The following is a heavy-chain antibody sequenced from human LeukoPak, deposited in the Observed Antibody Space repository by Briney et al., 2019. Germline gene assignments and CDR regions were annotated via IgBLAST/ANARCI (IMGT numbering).Heavy chain of an antibody. CDR3: ARDEPTGGRGAFDI. CDR1: RFTFSSYW. D-gene: IGHD3-10*01. CDR2: IKQDGSVK. V-gene: IGHV3-7*01. J-gene: IGHJ3*02. Sequence: PGGSLRLSCAASRFTFSSYWMSWVRQAPGKGLEWVANIKQDGSVKYYVDSVKGRFTISRDNAKNSLYLQMNSLRVEDTAVYYCARDEPTGGRGAFDIWGQGTMVTVSS.